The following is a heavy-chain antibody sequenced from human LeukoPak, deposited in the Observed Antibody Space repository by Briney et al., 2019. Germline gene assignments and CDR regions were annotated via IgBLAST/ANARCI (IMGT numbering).Heavy chain of an antibody. Sequence: GGSLRISCAASGFTFSTYGMSWVRQAPGKGLEWVSTISNSGEHTYDADSVKGRFTISRDNSKNTLYLQMNSLRAEDTAVYYCASSYCGGTLCYDHYWGHGTLVTVSS. CDR2: ISNSGEHT. CDR1: GFTFSTYG. V-gene: IGHV3-23*01. J-gene: IGHJ4*01. D-gene: IGHD2-21*01. CDR3: ASSYCGGTLCYDHY.